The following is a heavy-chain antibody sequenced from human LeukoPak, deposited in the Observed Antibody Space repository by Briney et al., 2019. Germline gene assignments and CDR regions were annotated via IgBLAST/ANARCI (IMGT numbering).Heavy chain of an antibody. V-gene: IGHV3-23*01. Sequence: GGSLRLSCAASGFTFSTYAMSWVRQAPGKGLEWVSAISGDGGNKYYADSVKGRFTIPRDNSTNTLYLQMNSLRAEDPAVDYSAKVGTTVTNGWYYFDYWGQGTLVTVSS. CDR2: ISGDGGNK. D-gene: IGHD4-17*01. J-gene: IGHJ4*02. CDR1: GFTFSTYA. CDR3: AKVGTTVTNGWYYFDY.